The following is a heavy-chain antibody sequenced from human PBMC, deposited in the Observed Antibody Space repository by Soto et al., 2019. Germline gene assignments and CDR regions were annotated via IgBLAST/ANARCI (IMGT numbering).Heavy chain of an antibody. V-gene: IGHV3-30*18. CDR1: GFTFSSYG. J-gene: IGHJ4*02. CDR3: AKVSAQLWGGYYFDY. D-gene: IGHD5-18*01. Sequence: QVQLVESGGGVIQPGRSLRLSCAAFGFTFSSYGMHWVLQAPGKGLEWVAVISYDGSDKYYVDSVKGRFTISRDNSKNTLYLQMNSLRVEDTAVYFCAKVSAQLWGGYYFDYWGQGTLVTVSS. CDR2: ISYDGSDK.